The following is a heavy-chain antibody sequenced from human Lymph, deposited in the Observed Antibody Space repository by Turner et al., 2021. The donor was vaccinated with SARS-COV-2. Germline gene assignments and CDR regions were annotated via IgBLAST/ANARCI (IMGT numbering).Heavy chain of an antibody. J-gene: IGHJ6*02. Sequence: QVQLVASGGGVVQPGRSLRLSCSASGFTFSSYGMHWVRQAPGKGLEWVAVRWYDGSNKYYADSVKGRFTISRDNSKNTLYLQMNSLRAEDTAVYYCARVKGYNGYDLRYYYGMDVWGQGTTVTVSS. CDR1: GFTFSSYG. D-gene: IGHD5-12*01. V-gene: IGHV3-33*01. CDR2: RWYDGSNK. CDR3: ARVKGYNGYDLRYYYGMDV.